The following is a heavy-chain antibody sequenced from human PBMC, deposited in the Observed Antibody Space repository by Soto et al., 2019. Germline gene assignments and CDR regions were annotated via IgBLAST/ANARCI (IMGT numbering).Heavy chain of an antibody. CDR2: IYYSGST. Sequence: QVQLQESGPGLVKPSETLSLTCTVSGGSISSYYWSWIRQPPGKGLEWIGYIYYSGSTNYNPSLKSPVTISVDTSKSQFSLKLSSVTAADPAVYYCASYFSGWYENYYGMDVWGQGTTVTVSS. CDR1: GGSISSYY. CDR3: ASYFSGWYENYYGMDV. V-gene: IGHV4-59*01. D-gene: IGHD6-19*01. J-gene: IGHJ6*02.